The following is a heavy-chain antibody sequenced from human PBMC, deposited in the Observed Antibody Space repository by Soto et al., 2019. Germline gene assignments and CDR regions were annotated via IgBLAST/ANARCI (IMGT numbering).Heavy chain of an antibody. Sequence: GGSLRLSCAASGFTFSSYAMHWVHQAPGRGLEWVAVISYDGSAKYYADSVKGRFTISRDNSKNTLYLQMNSLRAEDTAVYYCARARSYIAAAGSGGYWGQGT. CDR2: ISYDGSAK. J-gene: IGHJ4*02. CDR3: ARARSYIAAAGSGGY. CDR1: GFTFSSYA. V-gene: IGHV3-30-3*01. D-gene: IGHD6-13*01.